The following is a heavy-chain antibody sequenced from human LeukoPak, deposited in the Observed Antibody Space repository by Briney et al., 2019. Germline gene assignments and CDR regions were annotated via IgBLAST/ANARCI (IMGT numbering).Heavy chain of an antibody. J-gene: IGHJ5*02. Sequence: SETLSLTCAVYGGSFSGYYWSWIRQPPGKGLEWIGEINHSGSTNYNPSLKSRVTISVDTSKNQFSLKLSSVTAADTAVYYCARGIRTTGYCSSTSCYPNWFDPWGQGTLVTVSS. CDR3: ARGIRTTGYCSSTSCYPNWFDP. V-gene: IGHV4-34*01. CDR1: GGSFSGYY. CDR2: INHSGST. D-gene: IGHD2-2*01.